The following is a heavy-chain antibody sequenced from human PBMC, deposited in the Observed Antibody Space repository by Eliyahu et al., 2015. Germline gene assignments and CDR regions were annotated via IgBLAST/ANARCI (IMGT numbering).Heavy chain of an antibody. CDR3: AKDGGSGWYFPXQPSGGYLDY. Sequence: QVQLVESGGGLVQPGRSLRLSCXASGFTFXXQGMPWVRQAPGKGLEWVAIISXDGTNKFXADSVKGRFTISRDNSKNTLYLQMNSLRREDTAVYYCAKDGGSGWYFPXQPSGGYLDYWGQGTLVTVSS. D-gene: IGHD6-19*01. CDR2: ISXDGTNK. V-gene: IGHV3-30*18. CDR1: GFTFXXQG. J-gene: IGHJ4*02.